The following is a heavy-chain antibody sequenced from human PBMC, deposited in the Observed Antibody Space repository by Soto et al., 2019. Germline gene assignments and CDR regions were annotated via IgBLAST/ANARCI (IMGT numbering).Heavy chain of an antibody. CDR2: ISSNGGST. V-gene: IGHV3-64D*08. CDR3: AKDRTSKTRAFDY. CDR1: GFTFNSYA. Sequence: GGSLRLSCSASGFTFNSYAMHWVRQAPGKGLEYVSGISSNGGSTYYADSVTGRFIISRDNSMNTLYLQMSSLRVEDTAVYYCAKDRTSKTRAFDYWGQGNLVTVSS. J-gene: IGHJ4*02.